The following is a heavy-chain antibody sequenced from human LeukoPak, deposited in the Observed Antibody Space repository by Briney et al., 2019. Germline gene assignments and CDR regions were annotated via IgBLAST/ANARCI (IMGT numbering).Heavy chain of an antibody. J-gene: IGHJ4*02. Sequence: GGSLRLSCAASGFTFSNAWTSWVRQAPGKGLEWVGRIKSKTDGGTTDYAAPVKGRFTISRDDSKNTLYLQMNSLKTEDTAVYYCTTDLYCSSTSCYGAKGAAAGIFDYWGQGTLVTVSS. CDR2: IKSKTDGGTT. V-gene: IGHV3-15*01. CDR3: TTDLYCSSTSCYGAKGAAAGIFDY. D-gene: IGHD2-2*01. CDR1: GFTFSNAW.